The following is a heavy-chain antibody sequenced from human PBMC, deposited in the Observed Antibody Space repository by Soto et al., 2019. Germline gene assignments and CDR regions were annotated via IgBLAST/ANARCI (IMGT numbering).Heavy chain of an antibody. J-gene: IGHJ6*02. V-gene: IGHV1-18*01. CDR2: ISAYNGNT. CDR3: AREENWNYGVQAPFYGMDV. CDR1: GYTFTSYG. D-gene: IGHD1-7*01. Sequence: QVQLVQSGAEVKKPGASVKVSCKASGYTFTSYGISWVRQAPGQGLEWMGWISAYNGNTNYAQKLQGRVTMTTDTSTSTAYMELRSLRADDTAVYYCAREENWNYGVQAPFYGMDVWGQGTTVNVSS.